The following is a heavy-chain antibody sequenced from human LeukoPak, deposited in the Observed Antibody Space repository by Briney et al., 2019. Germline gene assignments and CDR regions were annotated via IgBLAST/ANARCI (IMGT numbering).Heavy chain of an antibody. J-gene: IGHJ6*02. CDR2: INPSGGTA. D-gene: IGHD2-2*01. CDR1: GYTFTSYY. V-gene: IGHV1-46*01. Sequence: PGRSLRLSCAASGYTFTSYYIHWVRQAPGQGLEWMGIINPSGGTATYAQKFQGRVTMTRDTSTSTVYMELSSLKSEDTAVYYCARPTSIIPASNIYYYYYAMDVWGQGTTVTVSS. CDR3: ARPTSIIPASNIYYYYYAMDV.